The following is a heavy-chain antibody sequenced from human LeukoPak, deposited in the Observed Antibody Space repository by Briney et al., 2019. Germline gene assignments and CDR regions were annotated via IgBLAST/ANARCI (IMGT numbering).Heavy chain of an antibody. Sequence: GGSLSLSCAAWGFTFSRSPILWVRQASGKGLEWVGRIRSKADNYATAYAASVQGRCTISRDDSKSTAYLQLNSLKTEDTAVYYCTHSNYWGQGALVTVSS. J-gene: IGHJ4*02. CDR3: THSNY. CDR2: IRSKADNYAT. D-gene: IGHD5-18*01. CDR1: GFTFSRSP. V-gene: IGHV3-73*01.